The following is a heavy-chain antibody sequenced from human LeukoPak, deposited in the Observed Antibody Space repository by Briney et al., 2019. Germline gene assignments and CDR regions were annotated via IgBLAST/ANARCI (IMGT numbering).Heavy chain of an antibody. CDR3: AIGGVIWRMDV. J-gene: IGHJ6*02. D-gene: IGHD2/OR15-2a*01. CDR2: VYPGGFT. Sequence: PGGSLRLSCAVSGFTVTSNYMSWVRQAPGKGLEWVSVVYPGGFTYHADSVKGRFTISRDTSKNTAYLQMNSLRAEDTAVYYCAIGGVIWRMDVWGQGTTVNVSS. CDR1: GFTVTSNY. V-gene: IGHV3-66*01.